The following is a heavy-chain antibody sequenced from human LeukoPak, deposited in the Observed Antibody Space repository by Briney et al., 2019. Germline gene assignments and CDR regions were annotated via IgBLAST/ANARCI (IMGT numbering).Heavy chain of an antibody. CDR2: IRYDGNNK. CDR3: ARDLSSLGLDD. Sequence: PGGSLRLSCAASGFTFRSYGMHWVRQAPGKGLEWVAFIRYDGNNKYYADSVKGRFTISRDNSKNTVYLQMNSLRAGDTALYFCARDLSSLGLDDWGQGTLVTVSS. V-gene: IGHV3-30*02. D-gene: IGHD7-27*01. J-gene: IGHJ4*02. CDR1: GFTFRSYG.